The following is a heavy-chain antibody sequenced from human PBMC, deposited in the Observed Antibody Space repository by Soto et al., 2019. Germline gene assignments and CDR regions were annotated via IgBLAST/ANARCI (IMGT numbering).Heavy chain of an antibody. CDR3: ARGVVGYCTNGVCSNWFDP. V-gene: IGHV1-3*01. Sequence: ASVKVSCKASGYTFTIYAMHWVRQAPGQRLEWMGRINAGIGKANYAQKFQGRVTITADTSTSTAYMELSSLRSEDTAVYYCARGVVGYCTNGVCSNWFDPWGQGTLVTVSS. J-gene: IGHJ5*02. CDR1: GYTFTIYA. D-gene: IGHD2-8*01. CDR2: INAGIGKA.